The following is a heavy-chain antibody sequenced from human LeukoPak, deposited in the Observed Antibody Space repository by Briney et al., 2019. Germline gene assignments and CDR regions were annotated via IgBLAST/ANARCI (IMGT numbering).Heavy chain of an antibody. Sequence: GESLKISCKGSGYSFSSYWIAWVRQMPGKGLEWMGIIYPGDSDIRDSPSFQGQVTISADKSISTAYLQWSSLKASDTAMYFCVRRDGLGAFDIWGQGTMVTVSS. V-gene: IGHV5-51*01. CDR2: IYPGDSDI. CDR3: VRRDGLGAFDI. CDR1: GYSFSSYW. D-gene: IGHD5-24*01. J-gene: IGHJ3*02.